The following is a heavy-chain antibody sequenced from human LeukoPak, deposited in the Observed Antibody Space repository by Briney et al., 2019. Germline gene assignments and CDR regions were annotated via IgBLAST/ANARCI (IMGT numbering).Heavy chain of an antibody. CDR1: GFTFSSYG. D-gene: IGHD3-10*01. CDR3: ARDRSGSYPNWFDP. V-gene: IGHV3-23*01. J-gene: IGHJ5*02. Sequence: GRSLRLSCAASGFTFSSYGMSWVRQAPGKGLEWVSAITGNGANTFYADSVKGRFTISRDNSMNTMYLQMNSLRAEDTALYYCARDRSGSYPNWFDPWGQGTLVTVSS. CDR2: ITGNGANT.